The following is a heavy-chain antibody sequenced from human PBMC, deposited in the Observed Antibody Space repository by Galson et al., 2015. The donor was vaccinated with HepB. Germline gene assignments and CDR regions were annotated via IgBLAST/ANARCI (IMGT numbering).Heavy chain of an antibody. CDR2: IASDGTIK. D-gene: IGHD2-21*01. J-gene: IGHJ4*02. CDR1: GFTFRNYG. CDR3: VKEAGSIWASYFDS. V-gene: IGHV3-30*18. Sequence: SLRLSCAASGFTFRNYGMQWVRQAPGKGLEGVAVIASDGTIKHYADSVKGRFTLSRDNSKNTMYLQMNSLRADDTAVYYCVKEAGSIWASYFDSWGLGILVTVSS.